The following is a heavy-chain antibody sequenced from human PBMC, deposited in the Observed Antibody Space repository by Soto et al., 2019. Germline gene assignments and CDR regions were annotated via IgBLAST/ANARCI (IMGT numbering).Heavy chain of an antibody. CDR3: ARVGPGGLMVTAGVDY. Sequence: QVQLVQSGAEVKKPGASVKVSCKASGYTFDNFGISWVRQAPGQGLEWMGWISGYNGNTDYAQNFQGRVTMTTDTSTSTAYMESRSLRSDDTAVYFCARVGPGGLMVTAGVDYWGQGTLVTVFS. D-gene: IGHD2-21*02. CDR1: GYTFDNFG. CDR2: ISGYNGNT. V-gene: IGHV1-18*01. J-gene: IGHJ4*02.